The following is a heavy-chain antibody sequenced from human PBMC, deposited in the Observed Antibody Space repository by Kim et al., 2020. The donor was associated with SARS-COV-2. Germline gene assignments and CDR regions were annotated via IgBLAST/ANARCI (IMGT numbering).Heavy chain of an antibody. J-gene: IGHJ4*02. V-gene: IGHV1-2*02. CDR2: INPNSGGT. D-gene: IGHD1-26*01. CDR1: GYTFTGYY. Sequence: ASVKVSCKASGYTFTGYYMHWVRQAPGQGLEWMGWINPNSGGTNYAQKFQGRVTMTRDTSISTAYMELSRLRSDDTAVYYCARDSRYSGSPWGYWGQGTLVTVSS. CDR3: ARDSRYSGSPWGY.